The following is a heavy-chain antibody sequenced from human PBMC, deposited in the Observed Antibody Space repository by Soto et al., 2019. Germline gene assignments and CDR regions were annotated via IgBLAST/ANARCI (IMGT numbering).Heavy chain of an antibody. D-gene: IGHD1-26*01. Sequence: GGSLRLSCAASGFTFSSYAMSWVRQAPGKGLEWVSTISGSDGSTYYAGSVKGRFTISRGNSKNTLYLQMNSLRAEDTAVYYCAKEGSSGSYYYFGSWGQGTLVTVSS. J-gene: IGHJ4*02. V-gene: IGHV3-23*01. CDR2: ISGSDGST. CDR3: AKEGSSGSYYYFGS. CDR1: GFTFSSYA.